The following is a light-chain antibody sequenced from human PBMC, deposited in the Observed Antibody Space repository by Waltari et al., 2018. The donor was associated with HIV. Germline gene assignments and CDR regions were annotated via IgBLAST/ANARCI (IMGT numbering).Light chain of an antibody. CDR1: TNDVGGYNY. V-gene: IGLV2-8*01. CDR3: GSYGGNSKVV. J-gene: IGLJ2*01. CDR2: GVN. Sequence: QSALTQPPSASGSPGRSVTISCTGTTNDVGGYNYVSWYQQHPGKAPKPMIYGVNKRPSWVPDRFSGSKSDNTSPLTVSGLQAEDEAYYYCGSYGGNSKVVFGGGTKLTVL.